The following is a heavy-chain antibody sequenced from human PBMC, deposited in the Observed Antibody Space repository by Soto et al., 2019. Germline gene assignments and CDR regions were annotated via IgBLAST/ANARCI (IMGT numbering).Heavy chain of an antibody. V-gene: IGHV1-8*01. CDR3: ASPVRGYSGYHNDAIDI. J-gene: IGHJ3*02. Sequence: ASVKVSCKASGYTFTSYDINWVRQATGQGLEWMGWMNPNSGNTGYAQKFQGRVTMTRNTSISTAYMELSSLRSEDTAVYYCASPVRGYSGYHNDAIDISGQATIVTVSS. D-gene: IGHD5-12*01. CDR2: MNPNSGNT. CDR1: GYTFTSYD.